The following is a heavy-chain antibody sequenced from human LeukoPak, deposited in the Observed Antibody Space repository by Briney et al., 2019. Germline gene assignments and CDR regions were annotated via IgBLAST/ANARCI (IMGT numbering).Heavy chain of an antibody. D-gene: IGHD2-15*01. CDR1: GYTFTSYG. V-gene: IGHV1-18*04. J-gene: IGHJ4*02. CDR3: ARVPFNQDIVVVVAASHFDY. Sequence: ASVKVSCKASGYTFTSYGISWVRQAPGQGLEWMGWISAYNGNTNYAQKLQGRVTMTTDTSTSTAYMELRSLRSDDTAVYYCARVPFNQDIVVVVAASHFDYWGQGTLVTVSS. CDR2: ISAYNGNT.